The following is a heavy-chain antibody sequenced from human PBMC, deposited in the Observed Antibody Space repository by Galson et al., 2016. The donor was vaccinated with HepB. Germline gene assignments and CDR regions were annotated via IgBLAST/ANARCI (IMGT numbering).Heavy chain of an antibody. CDR3: ARSPTWELLHEFDY. CDR2: IHTTGST. D-gene: IGHD2-15*01. Sequence: SLRLSCAASGFSVSTKYMSWVRQAPGKGLEWVSVIHTTGSTYYADSVKGRFTISRDNSKNTLSLQMYGLRAEDTAVYYCARSPTWELLHEFDYWGQGTLVSVSS. J-gene: IGHJ4*02. V-gene: IGHV3-53*01. CDR1: GFSVSTKY.